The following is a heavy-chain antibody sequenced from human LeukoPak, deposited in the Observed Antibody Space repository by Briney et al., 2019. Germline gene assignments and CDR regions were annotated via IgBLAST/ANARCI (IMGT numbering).Heavy chain of an antibody. CDR1: GFTFGDYA. CDR2: IRSKVYGGTT. Sequence: GGSLRLSCTASGFTFGDYAMSWVRQAPGKGLEWVGFIRSKVYGGTTHYAASVKGRFTISRDEPKSIAYLQLNSLKAEDTGVYYCTTTPPGGYYDSSGYPDYWGQGTLVTVSS. D-gene: IGHD3-22*01. CDR3: TTTPPGGYYDSSGYPDY. J-gene: IGHJ4*02. V-gene: IGHV3-49*04.